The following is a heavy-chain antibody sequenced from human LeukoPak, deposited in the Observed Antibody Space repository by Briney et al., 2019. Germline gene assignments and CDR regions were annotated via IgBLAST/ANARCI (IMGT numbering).Heavy chain of an antibody. CDR2: IYTSGST. V-gene: IGHV4-61*02. J-gene: IGHJ4*02. CDR3: ARLPHY. CDR1: GGSISSGSYY. Sequence: PSQTLSLTCTVSGGSISSGSYYWSWIRQPAGKGLEWIGRIYTSGSTNYNPSLKSRVTISVDTSKNQFSLKQSSVTAADTAVYYCARLPHYWGQGTLVTVSS.